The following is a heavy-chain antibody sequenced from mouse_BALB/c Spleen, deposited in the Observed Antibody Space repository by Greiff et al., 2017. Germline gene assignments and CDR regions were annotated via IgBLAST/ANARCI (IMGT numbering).Heavy chain of an antibody. CDR1: GYAFSSYW. CDR3: GRDRDSTGPFDY. CDR2: IYPGDGDT. V-gene: IGHV1-80*01. Sequence: VQLQQSGAELVRPGSSVKISCKASGYAFSSYWMNWVKQRPGQGLEWIGQIYPGDGDTNYNGKFKGKATLTADKSSSTAYMQLSSLTSEDSAVYFCGRDRDSTGPFDYWGQGTTLTVSS. J-gene: IGHJ2*01. D-gene: IGHD3-2*01.